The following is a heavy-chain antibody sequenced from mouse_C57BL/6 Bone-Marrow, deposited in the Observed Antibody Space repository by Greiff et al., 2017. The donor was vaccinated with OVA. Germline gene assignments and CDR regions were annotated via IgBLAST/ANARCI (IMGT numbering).Heavy chain of an antibody. J-gene: IGHJ2*01. CDR2: INPGSGGT. V-gene: IGHV1-54*01. Sequence: QVQLQSGAELVRPGTSVKVSCKASGYAFTNYLIEWVKQRPGQGLEWIGVINPGSGGTNYNEKFKGKATLTADKSSSTAYMQLSSLTSEDSAVYFCARAHDYYGSSFDYWGQGTTLTVSS. CDR1: GYAFTNYL. D-gene: IGHD1-1*01. CDR3: ARAHDYYGSSFDY.